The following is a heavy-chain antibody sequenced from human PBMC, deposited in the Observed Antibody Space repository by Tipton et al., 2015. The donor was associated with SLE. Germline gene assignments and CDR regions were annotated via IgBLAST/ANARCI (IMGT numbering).Heavy chain of an antibody. CDR2: LDDSGHI. D-gene: IGHD6-19*01. V-gene: IGHV4-59*01. Sequence: TLSLTCIVSGDSLSSSYWSWIRQPPGKGLEWIGSLDDSGHIYYNPSLRSRVTMSIDTPKSQFFLKVGFMTAADTAVFFCAKGSGWYKDWGQGMLVTVSS. CDR1: GDSLSSSY. J-gene: IGHJ4*02. CDR3: AKGSGWYKD.